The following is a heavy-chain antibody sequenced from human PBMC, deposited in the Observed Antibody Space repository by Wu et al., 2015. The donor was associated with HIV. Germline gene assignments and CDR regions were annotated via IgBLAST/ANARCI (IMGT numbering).Heavy chain of an antibody. CDR1: GFIFTNDY. D-gene: IGHD5-24*01. Sequence: QVQLVQSRAEVKKPGASVKVSCKASGFIFTNDYFHWVRQAPGQGLEWMGIINPSGDSTRYAQKFQGRITMTRDTSTSTVYMELSSLKSEDTAVYYCGRDEVQLPGAFDYWARERWSPSPQ. V-gene: IGHV1-46*03. CDR3: GRDEVQLPGAFDY. CDR2: INPSGDST. J-gene: IGHJ4*02.